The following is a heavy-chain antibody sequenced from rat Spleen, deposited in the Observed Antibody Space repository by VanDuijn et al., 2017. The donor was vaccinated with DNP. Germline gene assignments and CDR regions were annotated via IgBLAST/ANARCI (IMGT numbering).Heavy chain of an antibody. Sequence: EVQLVESGGDLVQPGRSLKLSCVDSGFTFKTYWMTWIRHVPGKGLEWVASIPGSGGSTYYPDSVKGRFTISRDNAKNTLYLQMNSLRSEDTATYYCASNNYFDYWGQGVMVTVSS. J-gene: IGHJ2*01. V-gene: IGHV5-31*01. CDR1: GFTFKTYW. CDR3: ASNNYFDY. CDR2: IPGSGGST.